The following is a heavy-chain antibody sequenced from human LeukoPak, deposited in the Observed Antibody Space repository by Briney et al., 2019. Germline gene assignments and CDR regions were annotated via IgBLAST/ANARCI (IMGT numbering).Heavy chain of an antibody. D-gene: IGHD2-15*01. CDR1: GGSFSGYY. V-gene: IGHV4-34*01. J-gene: IGHJ3*02. Sequence: SETLSLTCAVYGGSFSGYYWSWIRQPPGKGLEWIGEINHSGSTNYNASLKSRVTISVDTSKNQFSLKLSSVTAADTAVYYCAREEDCSGGICYLGNAFDIWGQGTMVTVSS. CDR2: INHSGST. CDR3: AREEDCSGGICYLGNAFDI.